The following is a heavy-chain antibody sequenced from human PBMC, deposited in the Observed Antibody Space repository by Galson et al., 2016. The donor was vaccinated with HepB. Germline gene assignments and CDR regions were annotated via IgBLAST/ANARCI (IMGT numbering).Heavy chain of an antibody. J-gene: IGHJ4*02. CDR1: GYIFRTYP. V-gene: IGHV3-30*04. CDR3: AREAERWNYLDY. CDR2: ISSDGSNE. Sequence: LRLSCAASGYIFRTYPMHWVRQAPGKGLEWVAAISSDGSNEWYADSVKGRFTISRDNSQNTLSLQMSSLRPEDTAAYYCAREAERWNYLDYWGQGALVTVSS. D-gene: IGHD5-24*01.